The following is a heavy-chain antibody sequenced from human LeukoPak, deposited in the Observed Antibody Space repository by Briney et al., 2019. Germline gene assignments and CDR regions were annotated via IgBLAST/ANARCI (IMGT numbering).Heavy chain of an antibody. V-gene: IGHV3-53*01. CDR2: IYSGGST. CDR1: GFTVNSNY. D-gene: IGHD2-2*01. CDR3: ASGARRTSCLDY. J-gene: IGHJ4*02. Sequence: GGSLRLSCAASGFTVNSNYMSWVRQAPGKGLEWVSVIYSGGSTYYADSVKGRFTISRDNSKNTLYLQMNSLRAEDTAVYYCASGARRTSCLDYWGQGTLVTVSS.